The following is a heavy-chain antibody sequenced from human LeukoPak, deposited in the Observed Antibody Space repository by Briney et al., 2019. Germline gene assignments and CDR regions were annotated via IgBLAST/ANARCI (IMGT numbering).Heavy chain of an antibody. J-gene: IGHJ4*02. CDR1: GGSISSYY. D-gene: IGHD3-22*01. CDR3: ARGSYYYDSSGYYEV. Sequence: SETLSLTCTASGGSISSYYWSWIRQPAGKGLEWIGRIYTSGSTNYNPSLKSRVTISVDTSKNQFSLKLSSVTAADTAVYYCARGSYYYDSSGYYEVWGQGTLVTVSS. V-gene: IGHV4-4*07. CDR2: IYTSGST.